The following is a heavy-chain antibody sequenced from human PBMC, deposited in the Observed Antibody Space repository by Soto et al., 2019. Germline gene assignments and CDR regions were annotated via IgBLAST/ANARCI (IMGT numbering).Heavy chain of an antibody. CDR2: INPSGGST. V-gene: IGHV1-46*01. CDR1: GYTFTTYY. CDR3: ARDLITGGTHLDF. J-gene: IGHJ4*02. D-gene: IGHD3-16*01. Sequence: ASVKVSCKASGYTFTTYYIHWVRQAPGQGLEWMGIINPSGGSTSYAPKFQGRLTMTRDTSTTTVYMDLSSLRSEDTAVYYCARDLITGGTHLDFWGQGTLVTVSS.